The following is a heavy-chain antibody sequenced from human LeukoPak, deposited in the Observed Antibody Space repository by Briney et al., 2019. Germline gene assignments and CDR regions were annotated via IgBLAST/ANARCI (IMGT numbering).Heavy chain of an antibody. D-gene: IGHD5-12*01. J-gene: IGHJ5*02. CDR1: GFSLSNCE. CDR3: AKGPGARGHFNWFDP. Sequence: GGSLTLSCAASGFSLSNCEMNWVRHAPGKGLEWISYITASSTTIYYADSVKGRFTISIDNAKNSLYLQMNRLRGEDTAVYYCAKGPGARGHFNWFDPWGQGTLVTVSS. CDR2: ITASSTTI. V-gene: IGHV3-48*03.